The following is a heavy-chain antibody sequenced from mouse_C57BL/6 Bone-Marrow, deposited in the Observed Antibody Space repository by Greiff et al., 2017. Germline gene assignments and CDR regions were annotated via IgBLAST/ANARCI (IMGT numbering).Heavy chain of an antibody. D-gene: IGHD2-5*01. J-gene: IGHJ3*01. CDR1: GYTFTDYE. CDR2: IDPETGGT. Sequence: VKLMESGAELVRPGASVTLSCKASGYTFTDYEMHWVKQTPVHGLEWIGAIDPETGGTAYNQKFKGKAILTADKSSSTAYMELRSLTSEDSAVYYCTRYSNYGGLAYWGQGTLVTVSA. CDR3: TRYSNYGGLAY. V-gene: IGHV1-15*01.